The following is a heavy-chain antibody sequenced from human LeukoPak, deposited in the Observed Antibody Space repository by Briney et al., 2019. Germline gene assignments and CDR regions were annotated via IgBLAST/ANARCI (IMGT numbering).Heavy chain of an antibody. J-gene: IGHJ4*02. CDR3: AREDYYNSGGYYLDY. V-gene: IGHV4-38-2*02. CDR1: GYSISRGYS. CDR2: IYHSGST. Sequence: SETLSLTCTVSGYSISRGYSWGWIRQPPGKGLEWIGNIYHSGSTNYSPSLKSRVTISVDTSKDQFSLKLSSVTAADTAVYFCAREDYYNSGGYYLDYWGQGTLVTVSS. D-gene: IGHD3-22*01.